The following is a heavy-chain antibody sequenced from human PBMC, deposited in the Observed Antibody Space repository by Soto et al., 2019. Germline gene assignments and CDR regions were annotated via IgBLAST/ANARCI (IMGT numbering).Heavy chain of an antibody. CDR1: GGSINSYW. J-gene: IGHJ4*02. CDR3: ARDIGSYAYGEGY. V-gene: IGHV4-4*07. Sequence: SETLSLTCSVSGGSINSYWWSWIRRPAGKGLEWIGRVYSSGTTDYNPSLNSRATLSVETSKNQFSLKLSSVAAADTAVYYCARDIGSYAYGEGYWGQGIQVTVSS. CDR2: VYSSGTT. D-gene: IGHD3-10*01.